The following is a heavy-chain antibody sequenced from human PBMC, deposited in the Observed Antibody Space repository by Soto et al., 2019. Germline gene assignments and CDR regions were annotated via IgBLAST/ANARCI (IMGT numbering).Heavy chain of an antibody. CDR1: GGSISSGGYY. CDR2: IYYSGST. D-gene: IGHD2-15*01. CDR3: ARGGLGYCSGGSCYSAELSRYYYGMDV. V-gene: IGHV4-31*03. J-gene: IGHJ6*02. Sequence: QVQLQESGPGLVKPSQTLSLTCTVSGGSISSGGYYWSWIRQHPGKGLEWIGYIYYSGSTYYNPSLKGRVTISVDTSKNQFSLKLSSVTAADTAVYSCARGGLGYCSGGSCYSAELSRYYYGMDVWGQGTTVTVSS.